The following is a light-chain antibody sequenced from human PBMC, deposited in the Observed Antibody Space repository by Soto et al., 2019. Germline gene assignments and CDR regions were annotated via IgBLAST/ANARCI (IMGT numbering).Light chain of an antibody. J-gene: IGKJ2*01. CDR3: QQSYSVPYT. Sequence: DIQMTQSPSSLSASVGDRVTITCRASQSISKSLNWYQQRPGKAPKLLIFGASTLHNGVPPRFSGLGSGTHFTLTIINLQPEDAAAYYCQQSYSVPYTFGQGTKVDIK. CDR1: QSISKS. V-gene: IGKV1-39*01. CDR2: GAS.